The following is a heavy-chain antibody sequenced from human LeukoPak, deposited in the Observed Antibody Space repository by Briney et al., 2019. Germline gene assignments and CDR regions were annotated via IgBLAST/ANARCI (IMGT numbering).Heavy chain of an antibody. CDR3: TRELSGSSSRHFDY. J-gene: IGHJ4*02. Sequence: GGSLRLSCAASGLTFSSHWMHWVRQAPGKGPVWVSRINTDGNITTYAGSVKGRFTISRDSAKNALYLQMNSLRAEDTAVYYCTRELSGSSSRHFDYWGQGTLVTVSS. CDR2: INTDGNIT. V-gene: IGHV3-74*01. D-gene: IGHD6-13*01. CDR1: GLTFSSHW.